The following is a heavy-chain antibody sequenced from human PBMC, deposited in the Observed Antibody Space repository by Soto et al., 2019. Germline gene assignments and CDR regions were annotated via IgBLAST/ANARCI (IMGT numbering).Heavy chain of an antibody. V-gene: IGHV3-53*01. CDR2: IFSGDNT. CDR3: ATGLTLPVRPSFDT. CDR1: GFTISGNY. J-gene: IGHJ5*02. D-gene: IGHD2-21*02. Sequence: EVQLVESGGGLIQPGGSLRLSCAASGFTISGNYITWVRQAPGKGLEWVSVIFSGDNTFYSDSVKGRFTISRDSSMNTVYLHMNRLRGDDTAVYFCATGLTLPVRPSFDTWGQGTLLTVSS.